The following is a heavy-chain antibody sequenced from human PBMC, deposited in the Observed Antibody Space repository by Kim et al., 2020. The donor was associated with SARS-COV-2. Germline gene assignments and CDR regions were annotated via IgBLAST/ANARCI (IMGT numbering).Heavy chain of an antibody. D-gene: IGHD5-12*01. J-gene: IGHJ4*02. CDR3: ARGGDGYPSFFVPDY. Sequence: QKFQGRVTMTRDTSISTAYMELSRLRSDDTAVYYCARGGDGYPSFFVPDYWGQGTLVTVSS. V-gene: IGHV1-2*02.